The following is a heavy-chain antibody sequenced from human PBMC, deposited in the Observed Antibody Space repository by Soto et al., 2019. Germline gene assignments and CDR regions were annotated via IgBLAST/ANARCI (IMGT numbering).Heavy chain of an antibody. D-gene: IGHD4-17*01. V-gene: IGHV4-39*01. Sequence: PQEELSLSCTVSAGSISRSSYYWGWIRQPPGKGLEWIGSIYYSGSTYYNPSLKSRVTISVDTSKNQFSLKLSSVTAADTAVYYCARHDYGDQSYYHQYYQAVCRKGTTVIGSS. CDR1: AGSISRSSYY. CDR2: IYYSGST. J-gene: IGHJ6*03. CDR3: ARHDYGDQSYYHQYYQAV.